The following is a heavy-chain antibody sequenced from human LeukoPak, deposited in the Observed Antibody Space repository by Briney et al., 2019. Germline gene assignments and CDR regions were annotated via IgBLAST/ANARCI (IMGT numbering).Heavy chain of an antibody. CDR2: ISAHNGNT. Sequence: GASVKVSCKASGYTFTSYGITWVRQAPGQGLEWMGWISAHNGNTNYAQKFQGRLTMATDTSTNTAYMELRSLRPDDTAVYYCAREFFHGHFSGLTGFLLDYWGQGSLVTVSS. V-gene: IGHV1-18*01. D-gene: IGHD2-15*01. CDR1: GYTFTSYG. CDR3: AREFFHGHFSGLTGFLLDY. J-gene: IGHJ4*02.